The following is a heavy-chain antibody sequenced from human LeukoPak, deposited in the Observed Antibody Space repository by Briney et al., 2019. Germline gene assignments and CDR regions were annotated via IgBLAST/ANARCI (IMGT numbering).Heavy chain of an antibody. CDR3: AREGTFSSPRNWFDP. CDR2: INPSGGST. V-gene: IGHV1-46*01. Sequence: ASVKVSCKAFGYTFTSNYMHWVRQAPGQGLEWMGMINPSGGSTTYAQKFQGRVTMTRDTSTSSVYVELTILRSEDTAVYYCAREGTFSSPRNWFDPWGQGTLVTVSS. CDR1: GYTFTSNY. J-gene: IGHJ5*02. D-gene: IGHD6-13*01.